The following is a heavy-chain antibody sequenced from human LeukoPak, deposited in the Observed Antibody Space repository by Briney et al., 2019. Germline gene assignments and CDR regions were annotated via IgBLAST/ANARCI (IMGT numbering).Heavy chain of an antibody. V-gene: IGHV3-23*01. Sequence: GGSLRLSCAASGFTFSSYEINWVRQAPGKGLEWVSYISSSGGTTYYADSVKGRFTISRDNSKNTLSLQMNSLRAEDTAIYYCAKNGDRGAYCSGGSCYPYYYYYMDVWGKGTTVTISS. CDR1: GFTFSSYE. CDR3: AKNGDRGAYCSGGSCYPYYYYYMDV. J-gene: IGHJ6*03. D-gene: IGHD2-15*01. CDR2: ISSSGGTT.